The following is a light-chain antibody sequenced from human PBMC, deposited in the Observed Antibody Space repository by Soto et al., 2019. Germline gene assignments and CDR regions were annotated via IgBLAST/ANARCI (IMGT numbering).Light chain of an antibody. Sequence: QSVLTQPASVSGSPGQSITISCTGTSSDVGGYNYVSWYQQYPGKVPKFMIYDVSNRPSGVSNRFSGSKSGNTASLTISGLQAEDEADYYCCSYSSSNTRVVFGGGTQLTVL. J-gene: IGLJ2*01. CDR3: CSYSSSNTRVV. CDR1: SSDVGGYNY. V-gene: IGLV2-14*03. CDR2: DVS.